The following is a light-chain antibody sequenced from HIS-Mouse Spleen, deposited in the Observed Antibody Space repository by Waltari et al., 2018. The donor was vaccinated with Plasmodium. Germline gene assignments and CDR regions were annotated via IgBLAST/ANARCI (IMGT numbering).Light chain of an antibody. J-gene: IGLJ3*02. Sequence: QSALTQPASVSGSPGQSITISCTGTRSHVGSYNLVSWYQQHPGKAPKLMIYEGSKRPSGVSNRFSGSKSGNTASLTISGLQAEDEADYYCCSYAGSSTNWVFGGGTKLTVL. CDR2: EGS. CDR3: CSYAGSSTNWV. V-gene: IGLV2-23*01. CDR1: RSHVGSYNL.